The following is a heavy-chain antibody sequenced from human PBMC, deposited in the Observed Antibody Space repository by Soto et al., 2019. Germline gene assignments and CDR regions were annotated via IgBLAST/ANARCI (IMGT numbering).Heavy chain of an antibody. CDR3: ARALGSPAPQRTVPHFDY. Sequence: PSETLSLTCTVSGGSISSGGYYWSWIRQHPGKGLEWIGYIYYSGSTYYNPSLKSRVTISVDTSKNQFSLKLSSVTAADTAVYYCARALGSPAPQRTVPHFDYWGQGTLVTVSS. CDR2: IYYSGST. D-gene: IGHD2-2*01. V-gene: IGHV4-31*03. J-gene: IGHJ4*02. CDR1: GGSISSGGYY.